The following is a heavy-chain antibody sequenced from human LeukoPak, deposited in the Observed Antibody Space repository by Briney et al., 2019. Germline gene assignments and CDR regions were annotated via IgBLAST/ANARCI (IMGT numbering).Heavy chain of an antibody. D-gene: IGHD2-15*01. V-gene: IGHV1-8*01. CDR1: GYTFTNYD. Sequence: GASVKVSCKASGYTFTNYDFNWMRQATGQGLEWMGWMNPNSGSTGYAQKFQGRVTMTRDTSISTAYMELSSLTSEDTAVYYCARSPLDIVVEVGYYFDYWGQGTLVTVSS. CDR3: ARSPLDIVVEVGYYFDY. CDR2: MNPNSGST. J-gene: IGHJ4*02.